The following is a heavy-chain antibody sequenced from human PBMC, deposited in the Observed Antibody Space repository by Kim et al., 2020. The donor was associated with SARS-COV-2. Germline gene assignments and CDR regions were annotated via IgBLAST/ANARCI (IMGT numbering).Heavy chain of an antibody. CDR3: AREGRSGQWAWSYYYYYGMDV. V-gene: IGHV1-3*01. J-gene: IGHJ6*02. CDR2: INAGNGNT. D-gene: IGHD6-19*01. Sequence: ASVKVSCKASGYTFTSYAMHWVRQAPGQRLEWMGWINAGNGNTKYSQKFQGRVTITRDTSASTAYMELSSLRSEDTAVYYCAREGRSGQWAWSYYYYYGMDVWGQGTTVTVSS. CDR1: GYTFTSYA.